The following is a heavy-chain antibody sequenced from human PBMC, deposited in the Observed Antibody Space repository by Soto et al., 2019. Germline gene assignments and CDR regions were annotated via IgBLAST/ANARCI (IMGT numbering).Heavy chain of an antibody. J-gene: IGHJ3*02. D-gene: IGHD3-16*02. V-gene: IGHV4-31*03. Sequence: SETLSLTCTVSGGSISSGGYYWSWIRQHPGKGLEWIGYIYYSGSTYYNPSLKSRVTISVDTSKNQFSLKLSSVTAADTAVYYCARRNYDYIWGSYRPRCDAFDIWGQGTMVTVSS. CDR3: ARRNYDYIWGSYRPRCDAFDI. CDR1: GGSISSGGYY. CDR2: IYYSGST.